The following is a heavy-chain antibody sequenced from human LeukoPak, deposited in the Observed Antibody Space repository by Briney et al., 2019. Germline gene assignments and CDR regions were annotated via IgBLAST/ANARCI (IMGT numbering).Heavy chain of an antibody. Sequence: SETLSLTCTVSGGSISSGGYYWSWIRQHPEKGLEWIGYIYYSGSTYYNPSLKSRVTISVDTSKNQFSLKLSSVTAADTAVYYCARAPLRRFLEWLPTYFDYWGQGTLVTVSS. CDR2: IYYSGST. V-gene: IGHV4-31*03. D-gene: IGHD3-3*01. J-gene: IGHJ4*02. CDR3: ARAPLRRFLEWLPTYFDY. CDR1: GGSISSGGYY.